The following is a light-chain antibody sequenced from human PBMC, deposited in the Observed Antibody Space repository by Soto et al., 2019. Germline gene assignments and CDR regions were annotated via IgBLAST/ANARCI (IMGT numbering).Light chain of an antibody. V-gene: IGLV2-14*01. CDR3: SSFTSRFTFV. J-gene: IGLJ1*01. CDR1: RSGVGAYNY. CDR2: EVT. Sequence: QSALTQPASVSGTPGQSIAISCTGTRSGVGAYNYVSWYQQHPGKAPILMISEVTNRPSGVSDRFSGSKSGNTASLTISGLQAEDEADYYCSSFTSRFTFVFGTGTKVTVL.